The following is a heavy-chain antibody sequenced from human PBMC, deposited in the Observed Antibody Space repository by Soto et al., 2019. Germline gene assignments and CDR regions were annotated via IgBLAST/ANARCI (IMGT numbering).Heavy chain of an antibody. CDR1: GYTFTSYT. V-gene: IGHV1-3*01. Sequence: SCKASGYTFTSYTVHWVRQAPGQRLEWMGWIHAGNGNTKYSQRFQDRVTITRDTSASTVFMELSSLTFEDTAVYYCARRIDPDYWGQGTLVTVSS. CDR3: ARRIDPDY. J-gene: IGHJ4*02. D-gene: IGHD1-26*01. CDR2: IHAGNGNT.